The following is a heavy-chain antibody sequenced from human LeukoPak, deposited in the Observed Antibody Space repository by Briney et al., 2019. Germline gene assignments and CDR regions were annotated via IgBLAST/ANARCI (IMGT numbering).Heavy chain of an antibody. D-gene: IGHD2-2*01. V-gene: IGHV4-34*01. J-gene: IGHJ4*02. Sequence: SETLSLTCAVYGGSFSGYYWSWIRQPPGKGLEWIGEINHSGSTNYNPSLKSRVTISVDTSKNQFSLKLSSVTVADTAVYYCALSARDIVVVPAAWGQGTLVTVSS. CDR1: GGSFSGYY. CDR3: ALSARDIVVVPAA. CDR2: INHSGST.